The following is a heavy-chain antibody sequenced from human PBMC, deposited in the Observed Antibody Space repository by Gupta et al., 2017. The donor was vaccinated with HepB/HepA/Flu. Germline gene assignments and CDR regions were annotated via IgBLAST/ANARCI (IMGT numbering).Heavy chain of an antibody. CDR1: GFSFRNYA. D-gene: IGHD3-10*01. Sequence: EVQLLESGGGLVQPGGSLRLSCAASGFSFRNYAMSWVRQAPGKGLEWVSGINDVGDTYYADSVKGRFTISRDISTNTLYLQMNSLRAEDTALYYCAKDYIITMVRGVIPHFDYWGQGTLVTVSS. J-gene: IGHJ4*02. CDR2: INDVGDT. CDR3: AKDYIITMVRGVIPHFDY. V-gene: IGHV3-23*01.